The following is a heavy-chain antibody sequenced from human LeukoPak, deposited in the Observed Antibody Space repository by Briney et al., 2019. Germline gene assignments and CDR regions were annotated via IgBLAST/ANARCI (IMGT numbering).Heavy chain of an antibody. D-gene: IGHD3-22*01. Sequence: GGSLRLSCVASGFTFSNAWMNWVRQAPGRGLEWVGRIKSKTDGGTTDYAAPVKGRFTISRDDSKNTLYLQMNSLKTEDTAVYYCTTDPHSYYYDSSGYYYYWGQGTLVTVSS. CDR3: TTDPHSYYYDSSGYYYY. CDR1: GFTFSNAW. J-gene: IGHJ4*02. V-gene: IGHV3-15*07. CDR2: IKSKTDGGTT.